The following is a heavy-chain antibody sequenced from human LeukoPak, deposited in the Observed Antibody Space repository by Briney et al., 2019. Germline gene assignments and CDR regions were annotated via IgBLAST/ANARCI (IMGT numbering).Heavy chain of an antibody. CDR3: ARDRGEMATIFSPFFDY. Sequence: SVKVSCKASGGTFSSYAISWVRQAPGQGLEWMGGIIPIFGTANYAQKFQGRVTITANESTSTAYMELSSLRSEDTAVYYCARDRGEMATIFSPFFDYWGQGTLVTVSS. CDR2: IIPIFGTA. D-gene: IGHD5-24*01. V-gene: IGHV1-69*13. CDR1: GGTFSSYA. J-gene: IGHJ4*02.